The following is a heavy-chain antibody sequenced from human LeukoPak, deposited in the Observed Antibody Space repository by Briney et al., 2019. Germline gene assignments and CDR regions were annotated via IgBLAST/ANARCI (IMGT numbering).Heavy chain of an antibody. D-gene: IGHD2-2*01. J-gene: IGHJ6*02. CDR2: IYYSGST. CDR1: GGSISSSSYY. V-gene: IGHV4-61*05. Sequence: MPSETLSLTCTVSGGSISSSSYYWSWIRQPPGKGLEWIGYIYYSGSTNYNPSLKSRVTISVDTSKNQFSLKLSSVTAADTAVYYCAGQDITRVVVPAAYYYYGMDVWGQGTTVTVSS. CDR3: AGQDITRVVVPAAYYYYGMDV.